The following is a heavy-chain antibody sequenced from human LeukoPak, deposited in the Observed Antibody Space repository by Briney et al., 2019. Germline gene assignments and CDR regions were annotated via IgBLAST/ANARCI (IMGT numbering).Heavy chain of an antibody. CDR2: ISVYNGVT. V-gene: IGHV1-18*01. CDR3: ARGHIVARSAKFDY. CDR1: GYIFTSSG. Sequence: GASVKVSCKASGYIFTSSGISWVRQAPGQGPEWMGWISVYNGVTLYAQKFQGRVTMTTDTSTSTAYMELRSLRSDDTAVYYCARGHIVARSAKFDYWGQGSLVLVSS. D-gene: IGHD6-13*01. J-gene: IGHJ4*02.